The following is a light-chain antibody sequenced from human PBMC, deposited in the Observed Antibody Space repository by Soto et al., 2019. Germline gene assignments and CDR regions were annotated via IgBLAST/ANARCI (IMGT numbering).Light chain of an antibody. Sequence: QLVLTQPASVSGSPGQSITISCTGTSSDVGGYNYVSWYQQHPDKAPKLMIYEVSNRPSGVSNRFSGSKSGNTASLTISGLQAEDEADYYCSSYTSSSTPVFGGGTKVTVL. V-gene: IGLV2-14*01. J-gene: IGLJ2*01. CDR2: EVS. CDR1: SSDVGGYNY. CDR3: SSYTSSSTPV.